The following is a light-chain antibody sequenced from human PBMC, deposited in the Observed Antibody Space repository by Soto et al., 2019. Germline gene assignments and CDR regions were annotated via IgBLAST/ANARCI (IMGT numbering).Light chain of an antibody. CDR3: QPYDSSLSGVV. V-gene: IGLV1-40*01. Sequence: QSVLTQPPSVSGAPGQRVTISCTGSSSNIGAGYDVQWYQQLPGTAPKLVIYGNSNRPSGVPDRFSGSKSGTSASLAITGLQAEDEADYYCQPYDSSLSGVVFGGGTKLTVL. CDR2: GNS. CDR1: SSNIGAGYD. J-gene: IGLJ2*01.